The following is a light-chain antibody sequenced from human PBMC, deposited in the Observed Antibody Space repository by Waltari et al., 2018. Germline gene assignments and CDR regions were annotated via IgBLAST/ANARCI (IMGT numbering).Light chain of an antibody. CDR1: SGDVGGYNY. CDR2: DVI. CDR3: CSYTSSNTYV. J-gene: IGLJ1*01. Sequence: QSALTQPASVSGSPGQSITLSCTGTSGDVGGYNYVSWYQQHPGKAPKLMIYDVINRPAVVSNRFSGSKSGNTASLTISGLQAEDEADYYCCSYTSSNTYVFGTGTKVTVL. V-gene: IGLV2-14*03.